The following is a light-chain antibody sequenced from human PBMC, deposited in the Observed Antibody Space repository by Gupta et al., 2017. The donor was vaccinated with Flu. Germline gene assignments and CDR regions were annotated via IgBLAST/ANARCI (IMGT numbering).Light chain of an antibody. CDR1: QSVSSY. V-gene: IGKV3-11*02. CDR2: DTS. J-gene: IGKJ4*01. Sequence: EIVLTQSPATLSLSPGERATLSSSASQSVSSYLVCYQQKPVQSPRLLIYDTSNSATGIRARFSGSGSRRDFTLTISSREPEDLAAYYCHQRRNWPLTVGRWTKVEIK. CDR3: HQRRNWPLT.